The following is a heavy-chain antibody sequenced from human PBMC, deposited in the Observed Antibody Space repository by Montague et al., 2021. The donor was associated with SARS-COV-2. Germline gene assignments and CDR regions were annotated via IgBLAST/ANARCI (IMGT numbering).Heavy chain of an antibody. D-gene: IGHD3-3*01. J-gene: IGHJ6*03. CDR3: ARGRAARSITIFGVVNPAIRYYYCMDG. CDR1: GGSFSGYY. CDR2: INDSGST. Sequence: SETLSLTCAVYGGSFSGYYWSWIRQPPGKGLEWIGEINDSGSTYYNPSLKSRVTISVDTSKNQFSLKLSSVTAADTAVYYCARGRAARSITIFGVVNPAIRYYYCMDGGGKGTTVAVSS. V-gene: IGHV4-34*01.